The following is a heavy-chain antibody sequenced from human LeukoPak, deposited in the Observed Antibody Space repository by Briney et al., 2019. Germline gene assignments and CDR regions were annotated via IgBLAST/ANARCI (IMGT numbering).Heavy chain of an antibody. D-gene: IGHD6-13*01. CDR2: IYYSGST. Sequence: PSETLSLTCTVSGGSISSSSYYWGWIRQPPGKGLEWIGSIYYSGSTYYNPSLKSRVTISVDTSKNQFSLKLSSVTAADTAVYYCAREKLGYSSSSAPIDYWGQGTLVTVSS. CDR3: AREKLGYSSSSAPIDY. CDR1: GGSISSSSYY. V-gene: IGHV4-39*01. J-gene: IGHJ4*02.